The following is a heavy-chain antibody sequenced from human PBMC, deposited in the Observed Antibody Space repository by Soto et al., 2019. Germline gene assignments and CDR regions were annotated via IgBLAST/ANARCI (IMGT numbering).Heavy chain of an antibody. CDR3: ARVAVAGAFDI. D-gene: IGHD6-19*01. J-gene: IGHJ3*02. CDR2: IIPIFGTS. CDR1: WGTFISYA. Sequence: GXSEKVSFKASWGTFISYAISWVRQAPGQGLEWMGGIIPIFGTSNYAQKFQGRVTITADKSTSTAYMELSSLRSEDTAVYYCARVAVAGAFDIWGQGTMVAVSS. V-gene: IGHV1-69*06.